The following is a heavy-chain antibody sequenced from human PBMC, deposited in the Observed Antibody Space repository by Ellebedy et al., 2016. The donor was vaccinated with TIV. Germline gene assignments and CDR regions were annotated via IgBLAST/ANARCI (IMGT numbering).Heavy chain of an antibody. J-gene: IGHJ4*02. D-gene: IGHD1-26*01. Sequence: PGGSLRLSCAASGFSFSSYNMNWVRQAPGKGLEWVSYISSSSSYIYYADSVKGRFTISSYNAKNSLYLQMNSLRAEDTAVYYCTRDRIVGATSYGYWGQGTLVTVSS. CDR2: ISSSSSYI. CDR3: TRDRIVGATSYGY. V-gene: IGHV3-21*01. CDR1: GFSFSSYN.